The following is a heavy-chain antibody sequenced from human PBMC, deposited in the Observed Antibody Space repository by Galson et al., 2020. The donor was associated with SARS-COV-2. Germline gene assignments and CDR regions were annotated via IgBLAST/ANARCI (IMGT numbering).Heavy chain of an antibody. CDR1: GGSFSGYY. CDR2: INHSGST. J-gene: IGHJ6*02. Sequence: SETLSLTCAVYGGSFSGYYWSWIRQPPGKGLEWIGEINHSGSTNYNPSLKSRVTISVDTSKNQFSLKLSSVTAADTAVYYCASRDGWEPNGYYYYGMDVWGQGTTVTVSS. D-gene: IGHD1-26*01. V-gene: IGHV4-34*01. CDR3: ASRDGWEPNGYYYYGMDV.